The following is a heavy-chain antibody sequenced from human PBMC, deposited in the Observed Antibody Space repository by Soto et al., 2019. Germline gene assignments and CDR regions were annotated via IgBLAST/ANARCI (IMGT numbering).Heavy chain of an antibody. CDR2: ISSSSSYI. V-gene: IGHV3-21*05. D-gene: IGHD6-13*01. J-gene: IGHJ3*02. CDR3: ARHNPAAAASGDDAFDI. CDR1: GFTFSSYS. Sequence: PGGSLRLSCAASGFTFSSYSMNWVRQAPGKGLEWVSYISSSSSYIYYADSVKGRFTISRDNAKNSLYLQMNSLRAEDTAVYYCARHNPAAAASGDDAFDIWGQGTMVTVSS.